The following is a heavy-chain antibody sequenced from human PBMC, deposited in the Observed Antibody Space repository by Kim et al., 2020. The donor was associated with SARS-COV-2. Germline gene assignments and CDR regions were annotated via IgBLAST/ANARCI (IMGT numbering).Heavy chain of an antibody. V-gene: IGHV4-34*01. J-gene: IGHJ4*02. CDR3: ARFKPDSGRRVY. D-gene: IGHD1-26*01. Sequence: NNNPSLKSRVTLSVDTSKSQFTLKLNSVTAADTAVYYCARFKPDSGRRVYWGQGTLVTVSS.